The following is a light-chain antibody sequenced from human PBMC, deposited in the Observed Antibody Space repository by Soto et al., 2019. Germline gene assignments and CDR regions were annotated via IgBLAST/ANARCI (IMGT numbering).Light chain of an antibody. CDR3: QQFHRWPPIT. V-gene: IGKV3-15*01. CDR1: QNIGPT. J-gene: IGKJ4*01. Sequence: EIVMTQSPATLSVSRGERATLSCRASQNIGPTLAWYQQRPGQAPRLLFYGASTRATGIPARFSGSGYGTEFTLTISSLQSEDSAVYYCQQFHRWPPITFGGGTKVDIK. CDR2: GAS.